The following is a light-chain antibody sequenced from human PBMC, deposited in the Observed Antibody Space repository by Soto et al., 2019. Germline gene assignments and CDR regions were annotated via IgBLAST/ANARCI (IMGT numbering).Light chain of an antibody. J-gene: IGLJ2*01. CDR3: CSYGGAYTFVI. CDR2: DVT. Sequence: QPVLTQPRSVSGSPGQSVTISCTGTSSDVGIYNYVSWYQQHPGKAPKLIIFDVTKRPSGVPDRFSGSKSGNTASLTISGLQAEDEADYFCCSYGGAYTFVIFGGGTKLTVL. CDR1: SSDVGIYNY. V-gene: IGLV2-11*01.